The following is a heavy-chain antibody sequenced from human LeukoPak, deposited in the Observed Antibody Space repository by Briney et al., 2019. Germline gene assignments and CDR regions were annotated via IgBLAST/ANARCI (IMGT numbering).Heavy chain of an antibody. CDR2: ISSSSSYI. V-gene: IGHV3-21*01. CDR3: ARVDYDFWSGYLYYFDY. D-gene: IGHD3-3*01. Sequence: GRSLRLSCAASGFTFSSYSMNWVRQAPGKGLEWVSSISSSSSYIYYADSVKGRFTISRDNAKNSLYLQMNSLRAEDTAVYYCARVDYDFWSGYLYYFDYWGQGTLVTVSS. CDR1: GFTFSSYS. J-gene: IGHJ4*02.